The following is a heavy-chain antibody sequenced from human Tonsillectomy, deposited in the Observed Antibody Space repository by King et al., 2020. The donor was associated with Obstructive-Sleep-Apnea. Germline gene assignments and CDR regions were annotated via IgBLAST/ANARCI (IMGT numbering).Heavy chain of an antibody. D-gene: IGHD6-19*01. CDR2: IYFSGST. J-gene: IGHJ5*02. CDR1: GGSISSSSYY. Sequence: VQLQESGPGLVKPSETLSLTCTVSGGSISSSSYYWGWIRQPPGKGLEWIGSIYFSGSTYYNPSLKSLVTISVDTSKNQFSLKLSSLTAADTAGYYCARVLLGLAVATDWFDPWGQGTLVTVSS. V-gene: IGHV4-39*07. CDR3: ARVLLGLAVATDWFDP.